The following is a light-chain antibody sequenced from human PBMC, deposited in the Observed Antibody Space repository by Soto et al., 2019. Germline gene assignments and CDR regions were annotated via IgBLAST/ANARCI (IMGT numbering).Light chain of an antibody. V-gene: IGLV2-11*01. CDR1: SSNVGGYKY. J-gene: IGLJ1*01. CDR3: CSYAGSYRNV. CDR2: DVN. Sequence: LTQPRSVSWSPGQSVTISCTGASSNVGGYKYVSWFQQYPGKAPKLMIYDVNKRPSGVPDRFSGSKSGNTASLTISGLQAEDEADYYCCSYAGSYRNVFGSGTKVTVL.